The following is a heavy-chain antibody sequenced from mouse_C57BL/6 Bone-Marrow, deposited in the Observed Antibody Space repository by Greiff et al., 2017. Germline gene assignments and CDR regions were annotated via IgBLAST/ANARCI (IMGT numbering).Heavy chain of an antibody. J-gene: IGHJ4*01. V-gene: IGHV1-4*01. Sequence: QVQLKESGAELARPGASVKMSCKASGYTFTSYTMHWVKQRPGQGLEWIGYINPSSGYTKYNQKFKDKATLTADKSSSTAYMQLSSLTSEDSAVYYCARGLLYYYAVDYWGQGTSVTVSS. CDR3: ARGLLYYYAVDY. CDR2: INPSSGYT. CDR1: GYTFTSYT. D-gene: IGHD6-1*01.